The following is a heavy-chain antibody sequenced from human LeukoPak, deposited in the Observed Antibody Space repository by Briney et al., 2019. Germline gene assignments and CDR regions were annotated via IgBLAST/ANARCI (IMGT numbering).Heavy chain of an antibody. J-gene: IGHJ4*02. V-gene: IGHV3-7*03. CDR1: GFTFSGYW. D-gene: IGHD3/OR15-3a*01. CDR3: ARLGCVRACPHGALNW. Sequence: GGSLRLSCAASGFTFSGYWMSWVRQAPGKGLEWVATVPQDGSEKYYVDSVKGRFTISRDNAKSSLFLQMNSLRAEDTAVYYCARLGCVRACPHGALNWWGQGTLVTVSS. CDR2: VPQDGSEK.